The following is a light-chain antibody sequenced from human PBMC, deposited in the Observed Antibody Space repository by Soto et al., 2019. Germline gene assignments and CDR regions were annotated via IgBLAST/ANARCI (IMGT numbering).Light chain of an antibody. CDR2: SNN. CDR3: AAWDDSLNGVV. CDR1: SSNIGSNT. Sequence: QPVLTQPPSASGPPGPRVTISCSGRSSNIGSNTVNWYQQLPGTAPKLLIYSNNQRPSGVPDRFSGSKSGTSASLAISGLQSEDEADYYFAAWDDSLNGVVFGGGTTLPVL. V-gene: IGLV1-44*01. J-gene: IGLJ2*01.